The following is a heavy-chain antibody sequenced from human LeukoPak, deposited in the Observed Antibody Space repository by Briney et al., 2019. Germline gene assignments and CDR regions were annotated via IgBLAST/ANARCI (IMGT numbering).Heavy chain of an antibody. D-gene: IGHD3-3*01. CDR2: IKQRTDGGTV. J-gene: IGHJ4*02. CDR3: TTFADFWSGKSFDH. V-gene: IGHV3-15*01. CDR1: GFTFSNAW. Sequence: GGSLRLSCAVSGFTFSNAWMSWVRQAPGKGLEWVGRIKQRTDGGTVQYAAPVEGRFTISRDDSKNTLYLQMNSLKAEDTAVYYCTTFADFWSGKSFDHWGQGTLVTVSS.